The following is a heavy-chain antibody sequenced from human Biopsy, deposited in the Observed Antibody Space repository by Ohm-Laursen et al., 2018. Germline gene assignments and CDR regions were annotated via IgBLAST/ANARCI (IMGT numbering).Heavy chain of an antibody. D-gene: IGHD3-22*01. J-gene: IGHJ5*02. CDR3: ARHYYDTSGYNWFDP. CDR2: VMPFFGTA. Sequence: SVKVSCKASGGTFSSDIFAWVRQAPEQRPEWMGDVMPFFGTAQYAPKLQGRVSMTADKTTYTAYMELTSLTSEDTAVYFCARHYYDTSGYNWFDPWGQGTLVTVSS. CDR1: GGTFSSDI. V-gene: IGHV1-69*06.